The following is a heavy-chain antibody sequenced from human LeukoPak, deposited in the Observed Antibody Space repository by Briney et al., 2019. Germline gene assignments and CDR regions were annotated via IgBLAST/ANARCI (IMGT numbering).Heavy chain of an antibody. CDR2: IDSDGNST. CDR3: ASEGTTGTTWGPDY. V-gene: IGHV3-74*01. D-gene: IGHD1-1*01. CDR1: RFTFNTYW. Sequence: GGSLRLSCAASRFTFNTYWMHWVRQAPGKGLVWVSRIDSDGNSTAYADSVKGRFTISRDNAKNTLYLQMNSLRAEDTAVYYCASEGTTGTTWGPDYWGQGTPVTVSS. J-gene: IGHJ4*02.